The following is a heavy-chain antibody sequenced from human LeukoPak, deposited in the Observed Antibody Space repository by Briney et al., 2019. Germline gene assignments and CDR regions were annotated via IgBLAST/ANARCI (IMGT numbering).Heavy chain of an antibody. J-gene: IGHJ3*02. Sequence: SETLSLTCTVSGGSISSYYWSWIRQPAGKGLEWIGRFYTSGSTNYNPSLKSRVTMSVDTSKNQFSLKLSSVTAADTAVYYCARDRRELLGDGHAFDIWGQGTMVTVSS. CDR3: ARDRRELLGDGHAFDI. V-gene: IGHV4-4*07. CDR1: GGSISSYY. D-gene: IGHD1-26*01. CDR2: FYTSGST.